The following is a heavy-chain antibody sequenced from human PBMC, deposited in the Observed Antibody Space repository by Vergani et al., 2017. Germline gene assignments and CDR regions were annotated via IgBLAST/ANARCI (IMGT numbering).Heavy chain of an antibody. CDR2: ISGSGGST. CDR3: AKYSRASSGIVVVVAAMGYYGMDV. D-gene: IGHD2-15*01. J-gene: IGHJ6*02. CDR1: GFTFSSYA. V-gene: IGHV3-23*01. Sequence: EVQLLESGGGLVQPGGSLRLSCAASGFTFSSYAMSWVRQAPGKGLEWVSAISGSGGSTYYADSVKGRFTISRDNSKNTLYLQMNSLRAEDTAVYYCAKYSRASSGIVVVVAAMGYYGMDVWGQGTTVTVSS.